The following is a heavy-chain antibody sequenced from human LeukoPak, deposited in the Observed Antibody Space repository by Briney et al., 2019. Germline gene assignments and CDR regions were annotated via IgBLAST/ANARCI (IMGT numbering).Heavy chain of an antibody. Sequence: SETLSLTCAVYGGPFSGYYWSWIRQPPGKGLEWIGEINHSGSTNYNPSLKSRVTISVDTSKNQFSLKLSSVTAADTAVYYCASKGYYDSSIDYWGQGTLVTVSS. CDR1: GGPFSGYY. CDR3: ASKGYYDSSIDY. J-gene: IGHJ4*02. CDR2: INHSGST. V-gene: IGHV4-34*01. D-gene: IGHD3-22*01.